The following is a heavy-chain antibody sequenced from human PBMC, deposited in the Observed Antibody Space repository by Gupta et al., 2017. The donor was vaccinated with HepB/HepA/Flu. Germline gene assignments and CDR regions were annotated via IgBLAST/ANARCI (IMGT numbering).Heavy chain of an antibody. J-gene: IGHJ5*02. Sequence: QVQLVQSGAEVKKPGASGKVPCRASGGTFSSYAISWVRQAPGQGLEWIGGIIPIFGTANYTKKFQGRVTITADESTSKAYMELSSLRSEETAVYYCARGSYSSSSGWFDPWGQGTLVTVSS. CDR1: GGTFSSYA. D-gene: IGHD6-6*01. V-gene: IGHV1-69*01. CDR2: IIPIFGTA. CDR3: ARGSYSSSSGWFDP.